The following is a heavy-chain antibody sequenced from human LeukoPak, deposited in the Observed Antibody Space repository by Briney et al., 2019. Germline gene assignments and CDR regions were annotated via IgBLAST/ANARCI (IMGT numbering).Heavy chain of an antibody. V-gene: IGHV3-53*01. CDR2: IYSDGTT. CDR1: GFSFSDYS. D-gene: IGHD4-11*01. J-gene: IGHJ3*02. CDR3: ARDSPYSDYLIGGVFNI. Sequence: GGSLRLSCAASGFSFSDYSINWVRQAPGKGLEWVSVIYSDGTTYYADSVKGRFTISRDNSKNTLYLQMNSLRAEDTAVYYCARDSPYSDYLIGGVFNIWGQGTMVTVSS.